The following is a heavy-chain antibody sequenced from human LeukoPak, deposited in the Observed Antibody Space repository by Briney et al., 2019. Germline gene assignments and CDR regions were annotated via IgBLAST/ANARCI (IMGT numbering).Heavy chain of an antibody. CDR1: GFIFSTYE. Sequence: GGSLRLSCAASGFIFSTYEMNRVRQAPGKGLEWVSYISSSGSTIYYADSVKGRFTISRDNAKNSLYLQMNSLRAEDTAIYYCARDGDLTPAVPFDYWGQGTLVTVSS. CDR3: ARDGDLTPAVPFDY. V-gene: IGHV3-48*03. J-gene: IGHJ4*02. D-gene: IGHD6-25*01. CDR2: ISSSGSTI.